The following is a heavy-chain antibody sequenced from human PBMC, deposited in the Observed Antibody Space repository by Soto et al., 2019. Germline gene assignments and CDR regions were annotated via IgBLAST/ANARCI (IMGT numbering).Heavy chain of an antibody. CDR1: GYTFTNYD. D-gene: IGHD2-2*02. Sequence: VKVSCKASGYTFTNYDINWVRQVTGQGLEWMGRIIPILGIANYAQKFQGRVTITADKSTSTAYMELSSLRSEDTAVYYCAAVPAAIRRWFDPWGQGTLVTVSS. CDR2: IIPILGIA. V-gene: IGHV1-69*10. CDR3: AAVPAAIRRWFDP. J-gene: IGHJ5*02.